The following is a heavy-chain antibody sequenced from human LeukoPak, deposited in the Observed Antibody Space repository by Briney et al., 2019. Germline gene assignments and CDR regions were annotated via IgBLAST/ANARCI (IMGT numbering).Heavy chain of an antibody. CDR2: INHSGST. CDR3: AHDSLGYGMDV. Sequence: PSETLSLTCAVYGGSFSGYYWSWIRQPPGKGLEWIGEINHSGSTNYNPSLKSRVTISVDTSKNQFSLKLSSVTAADTAVYYCAHDSLGYGMDVWDQGTTVTVSS. J-gene: IGHJ6*02. V-gene: IGHV4-34*09. D-gene: IGHD1-1*01. CDR1: GGSFSGYY.